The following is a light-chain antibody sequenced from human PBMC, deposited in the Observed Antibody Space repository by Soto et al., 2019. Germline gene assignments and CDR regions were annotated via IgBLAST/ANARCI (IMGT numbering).Light chain of an antibody. J-gene: IGKJ4*01. CDR3: QQRYNTPALT. CDR2: GAS. Sequence: DIQVTQSPSSLSASVGDRVTISCRASQSISSYLNWYQQKPGKAPKLLIYGASSLQSGVPSRFGGSGSGADFTLTISSLQPEDVATYYCQQRYNTPALTFGGGTKVEIK. CDR1: QSISSY. V-gene: IGKV1-39*01.